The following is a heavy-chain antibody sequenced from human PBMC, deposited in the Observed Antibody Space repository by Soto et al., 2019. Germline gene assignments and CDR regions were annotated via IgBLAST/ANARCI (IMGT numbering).Heavy chain of an antibody. D-gene: IGHD3-10*01. CDR1: GGTFSSYT. CDR3: ASVESMDV. CDR2: IIPILGIA. Sequence: QVQLVQSGAEVKKPGSSVKVSCKASGGTFSSYTISWVRQAPGQGIEWMGRIIPILGIANYAQKFQGRDTITADKSTSTAYMELSSVRSEDTAVYYFASVESMDVWGQGTTITVSS. V-gene: IGHV1-69*02. J-gene: IGHJ6*02.